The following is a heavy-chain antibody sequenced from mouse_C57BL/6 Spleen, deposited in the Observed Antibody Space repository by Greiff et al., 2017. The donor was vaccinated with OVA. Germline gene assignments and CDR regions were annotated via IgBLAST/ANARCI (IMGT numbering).Heavy chain of an antibody. V-gene: IGHV1-54*01. CDR3: ARDDYDGTWFAY. J-gene: IGHJ3*01. CDR2: INPGSGGT. D-gene: IGHD2-4*01. CDR1: GYAFTNYL. Sequence: VQLVESEAELVRPGTSVKVSCKASGYAFTNYLIEWVKQRPGQGLEWIGVINPGSGGTNYNEKFKGKATLTADKSSSTAYMQLSSLTSEDSAVYFCARDDYDGTWFAYWGQGTLVTVSA.